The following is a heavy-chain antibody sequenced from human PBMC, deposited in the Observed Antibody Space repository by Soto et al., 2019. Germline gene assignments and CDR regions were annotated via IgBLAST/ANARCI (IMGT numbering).Heavy chain of an antibody. CDR1: GGSISSSSYY. V-gene: IGHV4-39*01. J-gene: IGHJ6*02. D-gene: IGHD3-16*01. Sequence: QLQLQESGPGLVKPSETLSLTCTVSGGSISSSSYYWGWIRQPPGKGLEWIGSIYYSGSTYHNPSRKSRFTISVDTSKNQFSLKLSSVTAADTAVYYWARQLRYYYYGMDVWGQGTTVTVSS. CDR2: IYYSGST. CDR3: ARQLRYYYYGMDV.